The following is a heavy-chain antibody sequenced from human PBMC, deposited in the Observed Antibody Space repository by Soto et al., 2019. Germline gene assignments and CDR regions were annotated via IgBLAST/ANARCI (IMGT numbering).Heavy chain of an antibody. CDR3: ARGTKKYAILTDRRGDAFDI. D-gene: IGHD3-9*01. CDR1: GGTFSSYA. CDR2: IIPIFGTA. J-gene: IGHJ3*02. Sequence: QVQLVQSGAEVKKPGSSVKVSCKASGGTFSSYAISWVRQAPGQGLEWMGGIIPIFGTANYAQKFQGRVTITADESTSTAYMELSSLRSEDTAVYYCARGTKKYAILTDRRGDAFDIWCQGTMVTVSS. V-gene: IGHV1-69*12.